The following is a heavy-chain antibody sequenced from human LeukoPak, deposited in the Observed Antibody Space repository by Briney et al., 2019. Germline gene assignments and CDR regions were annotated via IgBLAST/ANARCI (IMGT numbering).Heavy chain of an antibody. V-gene: IGHV4-59*01. J-gene: IGHJ4*02. CDR1: GGSISTYY. CDR2: IDYSGTT. CDR3: ARSRSSYWDFIDY. Sequence: SETLSLTCTVSGGSISTYYWSWIRQPPGKGLEWIGCIDYSGTTNYNPSLKSQVTISVDTSKNQFSLKLSSVTAADTAVYFCARSRSSYWDFIDYWGQGTLVTVSS. D-gene: IGHD2-15*01.